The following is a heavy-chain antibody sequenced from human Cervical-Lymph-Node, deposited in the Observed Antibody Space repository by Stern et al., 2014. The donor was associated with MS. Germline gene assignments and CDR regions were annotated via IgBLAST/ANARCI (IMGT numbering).Heavy chain of an antibody. CDR1: GFTFSYHA. CDR3: ARGGAVATSDYYFDY. J-gene: IGHJ4*02. CDR2: ISYDGSDK. V-gene: IGHV3-30*01. D-gene: IGHD5-12*01. Sequence: VQLEESGGGVVQPGRSLRLSCAASGFTFSYHAMHWVRQAPGKGLEGVAVISYDGSDKNDADSVKGRFTISRDNSRNTLYLQMNSLRVDGAAVYYCARGGAVATSDYYFDYWGQGILVTVSS.